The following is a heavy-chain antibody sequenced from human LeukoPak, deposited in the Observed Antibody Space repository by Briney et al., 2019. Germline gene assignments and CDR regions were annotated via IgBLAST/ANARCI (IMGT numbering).Heavy chain of an antibody. D-gene: IGHD2-2*03. Sequence: GGSLRLSXAASGFIFSTNDMSWVRQTPGKGLEWVSAISGRTGATYYTDSVRGRFTISRDNSKNTLYLQMHSLRAEDTAIYFCAKGGYFAFDFWGQGTTVIVSS. V-gene: IGHV3-23*01. CDR2: ISGRTGAT. J-gene: IGHJ3*01. CDR3: AKGGYFAFDF. CDR1: GFIFSTND.